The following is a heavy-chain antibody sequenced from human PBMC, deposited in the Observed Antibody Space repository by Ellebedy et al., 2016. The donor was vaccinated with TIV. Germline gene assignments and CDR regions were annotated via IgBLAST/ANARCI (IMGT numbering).Heavy chain of an antibody. CDR2: INLNSGDA. CDR1: GSTFIDQY. CDR3: ATNTPGSSFDH. Sequence: AASVKVSCKAYGSTFIDQYMHWARQAPGQGLEWMGWINLNSGDANYAQRSQGRVAMTRDTSISTGYMGLSGLTSDDTAMYFCATNTPGSSFDHWGQGILVTVSS. J-gene: IGHJ4*02. D-gene: IGHD2-15*01. V-gene: IGHV1-2*02.